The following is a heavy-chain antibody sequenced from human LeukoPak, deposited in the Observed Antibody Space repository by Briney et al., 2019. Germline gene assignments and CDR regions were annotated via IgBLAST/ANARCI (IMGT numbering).Heavy chain of an antibody. V-gene: IGHV3-48*03. D-gene: IGHD5-24*01. J-gene: IGHJ4*02. CDR3: AREGGDGYNVGFDY. Sequence: GGCLRLSCAAAGFTFSSYEMNWVRQAPGKGLEWVSYIYSSGSNIYYVDSVKGRFTISRDNAKNSLYLQMNSLRAEDTAVYYCAREGGDGYNVGFDYWGQGTLVTVSS. CDR1: GFTFSSYE. CDR2: IYSSGSNI.